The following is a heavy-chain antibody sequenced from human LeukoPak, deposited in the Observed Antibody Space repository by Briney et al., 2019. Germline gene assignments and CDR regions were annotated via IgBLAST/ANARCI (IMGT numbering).Heavy chain of an antibody. Sequence: GGSLRLSCAASGFIFYDYGMSWVRQAPGKGLEWVSGINWNGGSTGYADSVKGRFTISRDNAKNSLYLQMNSLRAEEDTALYYCARDAPTVGVDYWGQGTLVTVSS. V-gene: IGHV3-20*04. CDR2: INWNGGST. CDR1: GFIFYDYG. CDR3: ARDAPTVGVDY. J-gene: IGHJ4*02.